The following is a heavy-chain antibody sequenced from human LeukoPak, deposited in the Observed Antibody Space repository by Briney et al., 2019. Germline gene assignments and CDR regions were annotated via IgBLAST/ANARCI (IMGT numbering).Heavy chain of an antibody. CDR1: GGPFSGYS. CDR2: IYYSGST. V-gene: IGHV4-34*09. J-gene: IGHJ3*02. CDR3: ASADYDMAFDI. D-gene: IGHD3-9*01. Sequence: SETLSLTCAVYGGPFSGYSWSWIRQPPGKGLEWIGYIYYSGSTDYNPSLKSRFTMSVDTSKNQFSLKLSSVTAADTAVYYCASADYDMAFDIWGQGTMVTVSS.